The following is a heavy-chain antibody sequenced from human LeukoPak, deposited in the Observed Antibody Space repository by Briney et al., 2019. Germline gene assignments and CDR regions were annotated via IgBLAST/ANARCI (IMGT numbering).Heavy chain of an antibody. CDR2: ISWNSGSI. Sequence: GGSLRLSCAASGFTFDDYAMHWVRQAPGKDLEWVSGISWNSGSIGYADSVKGRFTISRDNAKNSLYLQMNSLRAEDTALYYCAKESCSSTSCYMEDYWGQGTLVTVSS. D-gene: IGHD2-2*02. CDR1: GFTFDDYA. V-gene: IGHV3-9*01. CDR3: AKESCSSTSCYMEDY. J-gene: IGHJ4*02.